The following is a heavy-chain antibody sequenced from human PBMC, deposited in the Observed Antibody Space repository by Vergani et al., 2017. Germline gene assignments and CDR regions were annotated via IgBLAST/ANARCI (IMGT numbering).Heavy chain of an antibody. Sequence: QVQLQASGPGRVKPSQTLSLTCTMSGGSISAGYYFWSWIRQPAGKGLEWLGHISASGNASHSPSLKTRVSMSVDTSKNQFSLTVTSVTATDTAIYFCARRSGGYDSDGKVHPLRTAFDVWGHGTVVTVSS. J-gene: IGHJ3*01. CDR2: ISASGNA. D-gene: IGHD3-22*01. CDR3: ARRSGGYDSDGKVHPLRTAFDV. CDR1: GGSISAGYYF. V-gene: IGHV4-61*02.